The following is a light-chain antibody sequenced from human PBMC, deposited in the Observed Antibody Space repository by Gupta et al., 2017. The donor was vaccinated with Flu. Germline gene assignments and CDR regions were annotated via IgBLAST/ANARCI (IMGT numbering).Light chain of an antibody. V-gene: IGKV1-39*01. CDR3: QQSYSTPQT. CDR1: QSISSY. J-gene: IGKJ2*01. Sequence: DIQMTQSPSSLSASVGDRVTITCRASQSISSYLNWYQQKPGKAPKLLIYAASSVQSGVPSRFSGSGSGTDFTLTISSRQPEEFATYYCQQSYSTPQTFGQGTKLEIK. CDR2: AAS.